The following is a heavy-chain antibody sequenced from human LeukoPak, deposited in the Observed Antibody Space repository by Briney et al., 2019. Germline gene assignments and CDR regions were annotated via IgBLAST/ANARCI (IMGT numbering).Heavy chain of an antibody. CDR3: ARRGYSYGLPLDC. Sequence: PSETLSLTCTASGGSISSYYWSWIRQPPGKGLEWIGYIYYSGSTNYNPSLKSRVTISVDTSKNQFSLKLSSVTAADTAVYYCARRGYSYGLPLDCWGQGTLVTVSS. D-gene: IGHD5-18*01. V-gene: IGHV4-59*08. CDR2: IYYSGST. J-gene: IGHJ4*02. CDR1: GGSISSYY.